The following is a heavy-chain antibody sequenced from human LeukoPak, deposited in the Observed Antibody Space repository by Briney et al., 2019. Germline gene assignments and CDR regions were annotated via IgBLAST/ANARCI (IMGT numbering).Heavy chain of an antibody. CDR3: ARRGYHDSSGYDY. CDR1: GFTFSSYA. CDR2: ISGRSADI. Sequence: GGSLRLSCAASGFTFSSYAMNWVRQAPGKGLEWVSSISGRSADIYYADSVKGRFTISRDNAENSVFLQMNNLRVEDTAIYYCARRGYHDSSGYDYWGQGTPVTVSS. J-gene: IGHJ4*02. V-gene: IGHV3-21*06. D-gene: IGHD3-22*01.